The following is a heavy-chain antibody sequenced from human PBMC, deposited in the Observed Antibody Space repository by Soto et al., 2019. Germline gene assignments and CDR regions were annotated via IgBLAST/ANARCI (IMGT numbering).Heavy chain of an antibody. CDR2: IKPDNGAT. J-gene: IGHJ5*02. Sequence: QLQLVQSGAEVERPGASVRVSCKAYGYPFSKYGISWIRQAPGQGLEWMGWIKPDNGATNYAQKFQGRVTMTADTNLDTDYMALRSRRSDATAVYSGAISFDSGFALWGQGTLVSVSS. CDR1: GYPFSKYG. CDR3: AISFDSGFAL. V-gene: IGHV1-18*04. D-gene: IGHD3-10*01.